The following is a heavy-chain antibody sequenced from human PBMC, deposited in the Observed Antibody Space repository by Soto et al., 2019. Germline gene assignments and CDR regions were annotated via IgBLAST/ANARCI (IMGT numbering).Heavy chain of an antibody. CDR3: MYSGYDSSHFDY. J-gene: IGHJ4*02. CDR1: GGTFSSYA. D-gene: IGHD5-12*01. V-gene: IGHV1-69*13. CDR2: IIPIFGTA. Sequence: SVKVSCKASGGTFSSYAISWVRQAPGQGLEWMGGIIPIFGTANYAQKFQGRVTITADESTSTAYMELSSLRSEDTAVYYCMYSGYDSSHFDYWGQGTLVTVSS.